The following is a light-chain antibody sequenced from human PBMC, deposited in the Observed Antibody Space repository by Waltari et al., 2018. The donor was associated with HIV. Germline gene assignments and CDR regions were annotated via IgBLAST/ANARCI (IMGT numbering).Light chain of an antibody. V-gene: IGLV1-40*01. J-gene: IGLJ3*02. CDR2: GNS. CDR3: QSYDSSLSGPWV. Sequence: QSLLTQPPSVSGAPAQRVTISCTASSSNIGAGYAVHLYQQLPGTAPKLLIYGNSNRPSGVPDRFSGSKSGTSASLAITGLQAEDEADYYCQSYDSSLSGPWVFGGGTKLTVL. CDR1: SSNIGAGYA.